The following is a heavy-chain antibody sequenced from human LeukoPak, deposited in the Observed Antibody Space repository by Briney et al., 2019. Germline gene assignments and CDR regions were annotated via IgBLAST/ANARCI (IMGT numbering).Heavy chain of an antibody. Sequence: SETLSLTCAVYGGSISSYYWSWIRQPPGKGLEWIGYIYYSGSTNYNPSLKSRVTISVDTSKNQFSLKLSSVTAADTAVYYCASVGDYGGNGDAFDIWGQGTMVTVSS. J-gene: IGHJ3*02. CDR2: IYYSGST. CDR1: GGSISSYY. V-gene: IGHV4-59*01. CDR3: ASVGDYGGNGDAFDI. D-gene: IGHD4-23*01.